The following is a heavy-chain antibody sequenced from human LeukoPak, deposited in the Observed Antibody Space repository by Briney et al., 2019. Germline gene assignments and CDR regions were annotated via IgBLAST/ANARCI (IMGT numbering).Heavy chain of an antibody. CDR1: GGSISSYY. V-gene: IGHV4-59*01. CDR2: IYYSGNT. Sequence: SETLSLTCTVSGGSISSYYWSWIRQPPGKGLEWIGFIYYSGNTNYNPSLKSRVTISVDTSKNQFSLKLSSVSAADTAVYYCAKPPPDNYHYYYGMDVWGQGTTVTVSS. J-gene: IGHJ6*02. CDR3: AKPPPDNYHYYYGMDV.